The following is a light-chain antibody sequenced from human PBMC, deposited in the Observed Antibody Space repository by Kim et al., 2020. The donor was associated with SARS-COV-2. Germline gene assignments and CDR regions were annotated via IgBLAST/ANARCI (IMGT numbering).Light chain of an antibody. Sequence: QAVVTQEPSLTVSPGGTVTLTCGSSTGAVTSGHYPYWFQQKPGQAPRTLIYDTNKKHSWTPARFSASLLGGKAALTLSGAQPEDEAEYYCLLSYSSVNWVFGGWTQLTVL. CDR1: TGAVTSGHY. CDR2: DTN. CDR3: LLSYSSVNWV. J-gene: IGLJ3*02. V-gene: IGLV7-46*01.